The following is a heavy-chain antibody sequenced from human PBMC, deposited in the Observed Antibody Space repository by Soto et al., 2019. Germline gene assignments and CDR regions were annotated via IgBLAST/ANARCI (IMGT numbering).Heavy chain of an antibody. D-gene: IGHD3-10*01. J-gene: IGHJ6*02. CDR3: AREGDGSYYYCGMDV. V-gene: IGHV1-18*01. Sequence: ASVKVSCKASGYTFTSYGISWVRQAPGQGLEWMGWISGYNGKTNYAQKVQDRVTMTTDTSTSTVYMELRSLRFDDTAVYYCAREGDGSYYYCGMDVWGQGTTVTVSS. CDR2: ISGYNGKT. CDR1: GYTFTSYG.